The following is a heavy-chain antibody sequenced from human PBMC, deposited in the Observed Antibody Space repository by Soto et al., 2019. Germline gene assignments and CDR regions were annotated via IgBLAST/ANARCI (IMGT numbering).Heavy chain of an antibody. D-gene: IGHD6-19*01. CDR3: ARDSSGWYEVWGAFDI. CDR1: GFTFSSYS. CDR2: VSSSSSTI. J-gene: IGHJ3*02. V-gene: IGHV3-48*01. Sequence: LRLSCAASGFTFSSYSMNWVRQAPGKGLEWVSYVSSSSSTIYYADSVKGRFTISRDNAKNSLYLQMNSLRAEDTAVYYCARDSSGWYEVWGAFDIWGQGTMVTVSS.